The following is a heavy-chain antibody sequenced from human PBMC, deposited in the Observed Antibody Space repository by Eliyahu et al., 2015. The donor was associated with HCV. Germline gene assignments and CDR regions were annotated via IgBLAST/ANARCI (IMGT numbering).Heavy chain of an antibody. J-gene: IGHJ4*02. CDR3: ARDLIVPMDS. CDR2: ISSDGFSK. Sequence: QVQLVESGGGVVQPGGSLXXSXSASGFTFNSYDMHWVRQAPGKGLXWAASISSDGFSKYYADSVKGRFTISRDNSQSTLYLQMNSLRPEDTSLYYCARDLIVPMDSWGQGTQVTVSS. V-gene: IGHV3-30*03. D-gene: IGHD2/OR15-2a*01. CDR1: GFTFNSYD.